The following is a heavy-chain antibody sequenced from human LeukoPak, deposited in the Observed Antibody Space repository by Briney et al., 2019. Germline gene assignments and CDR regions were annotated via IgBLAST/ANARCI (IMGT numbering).Heavy chain of an antibody. CDR1: GFTFSSYG. CDR2: IRYDGSNK. Sequence: GGSLRLSCAASGFTFSSYGMHWVRQAPGKGLEWVAFIRYDGSNKYYADSVKGRFTISRDNSKNTLYLQMNSLRAEDTAVYYCAKCSSSSAYYYYYYMDVWGKGTTVTVSS. D-gene: IGHD2-2*01. V-gene: IGHV3-30*02. CDR3: AKCSSSSAYYYYYYMDV. J-gene: IGHJ6*03.